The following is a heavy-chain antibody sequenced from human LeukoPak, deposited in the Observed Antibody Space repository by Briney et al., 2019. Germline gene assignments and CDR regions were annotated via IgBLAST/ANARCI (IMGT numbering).Heavy chain of an antibody. D-gene: IGHD3-22*01. CDR1: GGTFSSYA. J-gene: IGHJ3*02. CDR2: IIPIFGTA. CDR3: ASGTYYYDSSGYYLDAFDI. V-gene: IGHV1-69*13. Sequence: EASVKVSCKASGGTFSSYAISWVRQAPGQGLEWMGGIIPIFGTANYAQKFQGRVTITADESTSTAYMELSSLRSEDAAMYYCASGTYYYDSSGYYLDAFDIWGQGTMVTVSS.